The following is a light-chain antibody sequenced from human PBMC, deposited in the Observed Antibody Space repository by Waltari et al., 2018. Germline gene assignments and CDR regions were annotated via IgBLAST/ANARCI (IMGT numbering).Light chain of an antibody. CDR3: EQYHSYSYT. J-gene: IGKJ2*01. V-gene: IGKV1-5*03. CDR2: KAY. CDR1: QSISSR. Sequence: DIQMTQSPSTLSASVGDRVTITCRASQSISSRLAWYQQNPRKAYKLLIYKAYTLQRGVPSRFSGSVSGTDFTLPLSSLQPDDFATYHCEQYHSYSYTFGQGTKLEIK.